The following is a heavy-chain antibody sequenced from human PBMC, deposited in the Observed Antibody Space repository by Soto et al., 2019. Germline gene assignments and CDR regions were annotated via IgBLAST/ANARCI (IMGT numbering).Heavy chain of an antibody. D-gene: IGHD6-13*01. J-gene: IGHJ2*01. CDR3: LRHNSPYWYFEL. V-gene: IGHV5-10-1*01. Sequence: GESLKICCKGSGYSFTSYWISWVRQMPGKGLEWMGRIDPSDSYTNYSPSFQGHVTISADKSISTAYLQWSSLKASDTAMYYCLRHNSPYWYFELWGRATLVTVS. CDR1: GYSFTSYW. CDR2: IDPSDSYT.